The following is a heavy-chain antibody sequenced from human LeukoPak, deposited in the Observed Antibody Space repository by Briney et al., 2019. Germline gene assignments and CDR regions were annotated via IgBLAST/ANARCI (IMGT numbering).Heavy chain of an antibody. CDR1: GYTFTGYY. CDR2: INPNSGGT. D-gene: IGHD3-16*02. Sequence: ASVKVSCKASGYTFTGYYMHWVRQAPGQGLEWMGWINPNSGGTNYAQKFQGRVTLTRDTSTSTVYMELRGLRSEDTAVYYCARGGGIIEFFDLWGRGTLVTVSS. V-gene: IGHV1-2*02. J-gene: IGHJ2*01. CDR3: ARGGGIIEFFDL.